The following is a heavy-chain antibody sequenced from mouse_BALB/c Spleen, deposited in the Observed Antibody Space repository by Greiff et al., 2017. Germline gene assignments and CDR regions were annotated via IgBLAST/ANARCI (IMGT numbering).Heavy chain of an antibody. CDR1: GFTFSSFG. D-gene: IGHD2-3*01. J-gene: IGHJ3*01. V-gene: IGHV5-17*02. Sequence: DVHLVESGGGLVQPGGSRKLSCAASGFTFSSFGMHWVRQAPEKGLEWVAYISSGSSTIYYADTVKGRFTISRDNPKNTLFLQMTSLRSEDTAMYYCARPIYDGYMFAYWGQGTLVTVSA. CDR3: ARPIYDGYMFAY. CDR2: ISSGSSTI.